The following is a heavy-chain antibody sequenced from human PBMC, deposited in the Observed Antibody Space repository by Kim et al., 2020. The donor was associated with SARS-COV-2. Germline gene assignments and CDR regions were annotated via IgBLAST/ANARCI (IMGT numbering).Heavy chain of an antibody. CDR2: VSSDGSST. D-gene: IGHD3-10*01. V-gene: IGHV3-74*01. CDR3: ARDQGAPRDIWFDT. CDR1: GFTFSNYW. J-gene: IGHJ5*02. Sequence: GGSLRLSCAASGFTFSNYWMHWVRQTPGKGLVWVSRVSSDGSSTTYADSVKGRFTISRDNAKNTLYLQMDSLRAEDTAVYYCARDQGAPRDIWFDTWGRGALVTVSS.